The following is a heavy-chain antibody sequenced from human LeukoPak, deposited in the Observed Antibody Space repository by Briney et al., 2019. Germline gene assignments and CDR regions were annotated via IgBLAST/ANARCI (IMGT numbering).Heavy chain of an antibody. CDR2: IIPKIDTT. CDR1: GSDFSSYA. CDR3: ARAVVVPATEGFDP. V-gene: IGHV1-69*13. Sequence: ASVKVSCKASGSDFSSYAITWVRQAPGQGLEWMGGIIPKIDTTTYAQKFQGRVTITADEVTSTVYMELSSLRSEDTAVYYCARAVVVPATEGFDPWGQGTLVTVSS. D-gene: IGHD2-2*01. J-gene: IGHJ5*02.